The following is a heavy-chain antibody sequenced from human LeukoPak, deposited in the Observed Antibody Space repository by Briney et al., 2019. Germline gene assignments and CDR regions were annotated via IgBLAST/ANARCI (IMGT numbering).Heavy chain of an antibody. CDR2: MNPNSGNT. Sequence: ASVKVSCKASGYTFTSYDINWVRQATGQGLEWMGWMNPNSGNTGYAQKFQGRVTITRNTSISTAYMELSSLRSEDTAVYYCAREKGYCSSTSCFSFDPWGQGTLVTVSS. V-gene: IGHV1-8*03. CDR3: AREKGYCSSTSCFSFDP. D-gene: IGHD2-2*01. CDR1: GYTFTSYD. J-gene: IGHJ5*02.